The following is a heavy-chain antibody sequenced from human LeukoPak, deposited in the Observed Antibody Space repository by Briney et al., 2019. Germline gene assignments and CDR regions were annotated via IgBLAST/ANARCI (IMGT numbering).Heavy chain of an antibody. J-gene: IGHJ6*02. D-gene: IGHD3-10*01. CDR3: AKVLGSGSYYQLYYYYGMDV. V-gene: IGHV3-23*01. Sequence: GGSLRLSCAASGFTFSNYPMMWIRQAPGKGLEWVSGISGIGDNTKYADSVKGRFTISRDNSKNTLYLQLNSLKVEDTAVYYCAKVLGSGSYYQLYYYYGMDVWGQGTTVTVSS. CDR1: GFTFSNYP. CDR2: ISGIGDNT.